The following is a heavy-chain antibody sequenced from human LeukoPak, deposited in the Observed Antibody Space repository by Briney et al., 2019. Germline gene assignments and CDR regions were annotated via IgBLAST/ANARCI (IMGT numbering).Heavy chain of an antibody. CDR2: INPMSGTT. J-gene: IGHJ4*02. V-gene: IGHV1-46*01. D-gene: IGHD5-18*01. Sequence: ASVKVSCKASGYTFSDYCIHYMRQAPGQGLEWMGMINPMSGTTYYAQKVQGRVTMTRDTSTSTVYMELSSLRSEDTALYFCARTHGYSYGESGHFDYWGQGTLVTVSS. CDR3: ARTHGYSYGESGHFDY. CDR1: GYTFSDYC.